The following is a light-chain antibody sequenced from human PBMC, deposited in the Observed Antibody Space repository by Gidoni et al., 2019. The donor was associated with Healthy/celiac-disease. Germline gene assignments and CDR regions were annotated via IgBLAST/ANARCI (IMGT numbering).Light chain of an antibody. V-gene: IGKV3-15*01. Sequence: EIVMTQSPATLSVSQGERATLSCRARQSVSSNLAWYQQQPGQAPRLLIYGASTRATGIPARFSGSGSGTEFTLTISSLQSEDFAVYYCQQYNNWPLTFGPGTKVDIK. J-gene: IGKJ3*01. CDR2: GAS. CDR3: QQYNNWPLT. CDR1: QSVSSN.